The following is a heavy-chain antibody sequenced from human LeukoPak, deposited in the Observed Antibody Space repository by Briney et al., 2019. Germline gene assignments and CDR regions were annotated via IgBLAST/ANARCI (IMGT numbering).Heavy chain of an antibody. J-gene: IGHJ4*02. CDR2: ISFDGSNK. V-gene: IGHV3-30*03. CDR3: ARDLNLGTTDSY. CDR1: GFTFSAYG. Sequence: GGSLRLSCAASGFTFSAYGMHWVRQAPGKGLEWVAVISFDGSNKYFADSVKGRFTISRDDSKNTLYLQMNSLRPEDTAVHYCARDLNLGTTDSYWGQGTLVTVSS. D-gene: IGHD4-11*01.